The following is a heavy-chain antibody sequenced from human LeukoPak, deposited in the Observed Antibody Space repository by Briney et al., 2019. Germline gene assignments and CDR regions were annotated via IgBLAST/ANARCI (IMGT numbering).Heavy chain of an antibody. CDR3: ARGGFGVFDY. D-gene: IGHD3-10*01. Sequence: PSETLSLTCAVYGGSFSGYYWSWIRQPPGKGLEWIGEINHSGSTNYNPSLKSRVTISVDTSKNQFSLKLSSVTAADTAVYYCARGGFGVFDYWGQGTLVTVSS. CDR2: INHSGST. J-gene: IGHJ4*02. CDR1: GGSFSGYY. V-gene: IGHV4-34*01.